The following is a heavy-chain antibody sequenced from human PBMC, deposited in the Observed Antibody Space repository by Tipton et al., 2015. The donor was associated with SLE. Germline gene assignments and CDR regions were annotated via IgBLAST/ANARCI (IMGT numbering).Heavy chain of an antibody. CDR3: ARGRTVVFYYYYMDV. J-gene: IGHJ6*03. CDR1: GFTFSNYW. CDR2: INSDGSST. V-gene: IGHV3-74*01. Sequence: SLRLSCAASGFTFSNYWMHWVRQAPGKGLVWVSRINSDGSSTSYADSVKGRFTTSRDNAKNTLYLQMNSLRAEDTAVYYCARGRTVVFYYYYMDVWGKGTTVTVSS. D-gene: IGHD2-2*01.